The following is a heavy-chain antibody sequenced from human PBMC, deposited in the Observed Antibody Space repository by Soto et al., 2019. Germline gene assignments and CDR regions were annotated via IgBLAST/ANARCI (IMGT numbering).Heavy chain of an antibody. V-gene: IGHV1-8*01. CDR2: MNPNSGST. D-gene: IGHD3-3*01. J-gene: IGHJ6*03. CDR1: GYTFTSYD. Sequence: EASVKVSCKASGYTFTSYDINWVRQATGQGLEWMGWMNPNSGSTGYAQKFQGRVTMTRNTSISTAYMELSSLRSEDTAVYYCAKSTTERRSVLGYDFWSGYYRYDMDVWGKGTTVTVSS. CDR3: AKSTTERRSVLGYDFWSGYYRYDMDV.